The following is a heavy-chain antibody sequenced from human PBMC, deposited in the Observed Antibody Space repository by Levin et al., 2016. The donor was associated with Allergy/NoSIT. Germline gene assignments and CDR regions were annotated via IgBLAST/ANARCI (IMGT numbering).Heavy chain of an antibody. J-gene: IGHJ4*02. CDR2: IYYSERT. Sequence: SETLSLTCSVSGASIRDFFWSWIRLSPGKGLEWIGYIYYSERTSYNPSLKSRVTMSLDTSENQVSLHLSSVTAADTAVYYCARLKTEYGTHWYYFDYWGQGALVTISS. V-gene: IGHV4-59*08. CDR3: ARLKTEYGTHWYYFDY. D-gene: IGHD4-17*01. CDR1: GASIRDFF.